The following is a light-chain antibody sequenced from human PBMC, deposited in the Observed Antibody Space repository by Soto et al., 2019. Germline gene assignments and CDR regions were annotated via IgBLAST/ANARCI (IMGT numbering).Light chain of an antibody. Sequence: QSALTQPRSVSGSPGQSVTISCTGTSSDVGGYNFVSWYQQHPGKAPKLMIYDVNKRPSGVPGRFSGSKSGTTASLTISGLHAEDEADYYCCSYAGTYTHYVFGTGTKLTVL. CDR3: CSYAGTYTHYV. V-gene: IGLV2-11*01. J-gene: IGLJ1*01. CDR1: SSDVGGYNF. CDR2: DVN.